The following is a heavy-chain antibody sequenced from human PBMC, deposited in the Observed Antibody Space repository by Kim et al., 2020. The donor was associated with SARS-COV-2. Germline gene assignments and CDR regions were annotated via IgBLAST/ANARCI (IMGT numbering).Heavy chain of an antibody. CDR2: ISSDGANT. D-gene: IGHD2-2*01. CDR1: GFRFDEYA. V-gene: IGHV3-43*02. Sequence: GGSLRLSCAASGFRFDEYAMNWVRQVPGKGLEWVSFISSDGANTYYADSVKARFTISRDNHRRSLYLQMNSLRTEDTASYFCAEDVCISVSCPYNYYSGMDVGAQGPTVLVSS. CDR3: AEDVCISVSCPYNYYSGMDV. J-gene: IGHJ6*01.